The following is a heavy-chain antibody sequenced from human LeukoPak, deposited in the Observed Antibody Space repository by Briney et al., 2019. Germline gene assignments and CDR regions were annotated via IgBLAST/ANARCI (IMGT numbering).Heavy chain of an antibody. Sequence: SETLSLTCAVYGGSFSGYYWSWIRQPPGKGLEWIGEINHSGSTNYNPSLKSRVTISVDTSKNQFSLKLSSVTAADTAVYYCARDRGARGRGLAWGQGTQVTVSS. J-gene: IGHJ5*02. CDR2: INHSGST. CDR3: ARDRGARGRGLA. D-gene: IGHD3-10*01. CDR1: GGSFSGYY. V-gene: IGHV4-34*01.